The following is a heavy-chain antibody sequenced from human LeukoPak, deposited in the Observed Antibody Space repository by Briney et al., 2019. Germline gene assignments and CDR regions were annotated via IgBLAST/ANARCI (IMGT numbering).Heavy chain of an antibody. CDR2: ISNSGGST. Sequence: PGGSLRLFWLASGFIFSSYGMHWVRQAPGKGLEYVSAISNSGGSTYYANSVKGRFTISRDNSKNTLYLQMGSLRGEDMAVYYCARGLITGAAGTYYYYGIDVWGQGTTVTVSS. V-gene: IGHV3-64*01. CDR1: GFIFSSYG. D-gene: IGHD6-13*01. J-gene: IGHJ6*02. CDR3: ARGLITGAAGTYYYYGIDV.